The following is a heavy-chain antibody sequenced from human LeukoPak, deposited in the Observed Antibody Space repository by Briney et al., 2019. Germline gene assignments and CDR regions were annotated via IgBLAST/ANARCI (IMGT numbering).Heavy chain of an antibody. Sequence: GGSLRLSCAGPGFTFSNYAMSWVRQAPGKGLEWVSSITGSGDSTYYADSVKGRFTTSRDNSKSAPYLQMNSLRAGDTAVYHCAIHDSSGWYFFWGQGTLATVSS. CDR3: AIHDSSGWYFF. V-gene: IGHV3-23*01. J-gene: IGHJ4*02. D-gene: IGHD6-19*01. CDR1: GFTFSNYA. CDR2: ITGSGDST.